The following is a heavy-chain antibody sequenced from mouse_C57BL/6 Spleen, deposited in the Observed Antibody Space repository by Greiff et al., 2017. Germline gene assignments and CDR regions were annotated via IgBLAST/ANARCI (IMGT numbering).Heavy chain of an antibody. D-gene: IGHD1-1*01. CDR2: ISSGSSTI. Sequence: EVQLVESGGGLVKPGGSLKLSCAASGFTFSDYGMHWVRQAPEKGLEWVAYISSGSSTIYYADTVKGRFTISRDNAKNTLFLQMTSLRSEDTAMYYCARGGLNYYGSSFPWYFDVWGTGTTVTVSS. CDR1: GFTFSDYG. V-gene: IGHV5-17*01. CDR3: ARGGLNYYGSSFPWYFDV. J-gene: IGHJ1*03.